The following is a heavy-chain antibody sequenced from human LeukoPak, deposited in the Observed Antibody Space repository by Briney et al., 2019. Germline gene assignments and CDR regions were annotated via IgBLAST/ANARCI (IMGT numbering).Heavy chain of an antibody. J-gene: IGHJ4*02. CDR1: GGSISSYY. CDR3: ARHSYGSGSYYPYYFDY. CDR2: IYSSGNT. D-gene: IGHD3-10*01. V-gene: IGHV4-4*07. Sequence: SETLSLTCTVSGGSISSYYWNWIRQPAGEGLEWIGRIYSSGNTNYNPSLKSRVTISVDKSRNQFSLKLTSVTAADTAVYYCARHSYGSGSYYPYYFDYWGQGTLVTVSS.